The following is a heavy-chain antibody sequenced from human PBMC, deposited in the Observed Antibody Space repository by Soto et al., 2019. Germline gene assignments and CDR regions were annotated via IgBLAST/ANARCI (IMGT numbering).Heavy chain of an antibody. V-gene: IGHV3-49*04. CDR1: GFTFGDYA. J-gene: IGHJ5*02. D-gene: IGHD2-8*02. Sequence: GGSLRLSCTASGFTFGDYAMSWVRTAPGKGLEWVGFIRSKAYGGTTEYAASVKGRFTISRDDSKSIAYLQMNSLKTEDTAVYYCTRAVLYNWFDPWVQGTLVTVSS. CDR3: TRAVLYNWFDP. CDR2: IRSKAYGGTT.